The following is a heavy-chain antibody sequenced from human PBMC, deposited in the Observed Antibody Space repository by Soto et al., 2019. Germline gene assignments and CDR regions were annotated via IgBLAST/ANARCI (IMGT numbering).Heavy chain of an antibody. CDR1: GFTFSSYA. CDR2: ISYDGSNK. Sequence: QVQLVESGGGVVQPGRSLRLSCAASGFTFSSYAMHWVRQAPGKGLEWVAVISYDGSNKYYADSVKGRFTISRDNSKNTLYLQMNSLRAEDTAVYYCARDRYSSGWFNWCDPWGQGTLVTVSS. J-gene: IGHJ5*02. V-gene: IGHV3-30-3*01. CDR3: ARDRYSSGWFNWCDP. D-gene: IGHD6-19*01.